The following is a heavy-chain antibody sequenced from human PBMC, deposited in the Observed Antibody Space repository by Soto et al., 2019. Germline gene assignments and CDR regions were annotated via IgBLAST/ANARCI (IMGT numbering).Heavy chain of an antibody. Sequence: QVQLVESGGGLVKPGGSLRLSCAASGFTFSDYYMSWIRQAPGKGLEWVSYISSSGSTIYYADSVKGRFTISRDNAKNSLYLQMNSLRAEDTAVYYCARGPHYYDSSGYPRLGAFDIWGQGTMVTVSS. V-gene: IGHV3-11*04. CDR3: ARGPHYYDSSGYPRLGAFDI. CDR1: GFTFSDYY. D-gene: IGHD3-22*01. J-gene: IGHJ3*02. CDR2: ISSSGSTI.